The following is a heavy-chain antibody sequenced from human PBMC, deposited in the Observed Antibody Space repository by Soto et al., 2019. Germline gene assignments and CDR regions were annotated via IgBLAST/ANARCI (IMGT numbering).Heavy chain of an antibody. CDR1: GGTFSSYA. CDR3: ARDKVPDDNYYYYGMDV. CDR2: IIPIFGTA. J-gene: IGHJ6*02. Sequence: SVKVSCKASGGTFSSYAISWVRQAPGQGLEWMGGIIPIFGTANYAQKFQGRVTVTADESTSTAYMELSSLRSEDTAVYYCARDKVPDDNYYYYGMDVWGQGTTVTVSS. D-gene: IGHD2-2*01. V-gene: IGHV1-69*13.